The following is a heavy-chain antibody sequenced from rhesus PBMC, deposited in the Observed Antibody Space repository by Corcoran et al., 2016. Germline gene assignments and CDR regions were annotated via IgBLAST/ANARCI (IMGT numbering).Heavy chain of an antibody. Sequence: QVQLQESGPGLVKPSETLSLTCAVSGYSISSVYYWGWLRQPPGKGLEWIGSIYGSGGSNYLNPSLKSRVTLSVDTSKNQFSLKLSSVTAADTAVYYCARVGSSWSEWDTVGTEWYFDLWGPGTPITISS. CDR3: ARVGSSWSEWDTVGTEWYFDL. D-gene: IGHD5-42*01. J-gene: IGHJ2*01. CDR1: GYSISSVYY. CDR2: IYGSGGSN. V-gene: IGHV4S14*01.